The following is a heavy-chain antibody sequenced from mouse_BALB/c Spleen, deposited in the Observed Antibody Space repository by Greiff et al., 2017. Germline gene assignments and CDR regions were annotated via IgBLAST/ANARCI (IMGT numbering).Heavy chain of an antibody. Sequence: QVQLQQSGAELVKPGASVRLSCKASGYPFPGNYRYWGKQRLGQGLEWIGRIKLSNGGTNFKEKFKSKATLTVDNSSSTAYMQLSSLTSEDSAVYYCTREVDSYAVDYWGQGTSVTVSS. D-gene: IGHD3-3*01. CDR2: IKLSNGGT. J-gene: IGHJ4*01. CDR3: TREVDSYAVDY. CDR1: GYPFPGNY. V-gene: IGHV1S17*01.